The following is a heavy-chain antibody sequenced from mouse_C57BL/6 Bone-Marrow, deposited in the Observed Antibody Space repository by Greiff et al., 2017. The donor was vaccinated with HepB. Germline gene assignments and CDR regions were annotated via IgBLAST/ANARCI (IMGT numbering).Heavy chain of an antibody. CDR2: ISYSGST. J-gene: IGHJ1*03. V-gene: IGHV3-8*01. CDR1: GYSITSDY. D-gene: IGHD1-1*01. CDR3: ARYDYGSSYWWYFDV. Sequence: EVQGVESGPGLAKPSQTLSLTCSVTGYSITSDYWNWIRKFPGNKLEYMGYISYSGSTYYNPSLKSRISITRDTSKNQYYLQLNSVTTEDTATYYCARYDYGSSYWWYFDVWGTGTTVTVSS.